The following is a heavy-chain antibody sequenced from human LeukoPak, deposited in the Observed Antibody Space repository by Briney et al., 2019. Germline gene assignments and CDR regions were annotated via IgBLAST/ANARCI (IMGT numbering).Heavy chain of an antibody. CDR1: GFIFNNYW. V-gene: IGHV3-7*03. CDR3: ARGSGSYGY. D-gene: IGHD3-10*01. CDR2: IKQDGSDK. J-gene: IGHJ4*02. Sequence: GGSLRLPCAASGFIFNNYWMSWVRQAPGKGLEWVANIKQDGSDKYYVDSVKGRFTISRDDAKNSLYLQMNSLRAEGSAMYYCARGSGSYGYWGQGTLVTVSS.